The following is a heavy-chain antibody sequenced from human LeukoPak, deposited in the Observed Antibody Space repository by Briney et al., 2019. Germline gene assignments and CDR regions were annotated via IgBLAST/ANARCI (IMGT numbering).Heavy chain of an antibody. J-gene: IGHJ4*02. D-gene: IGHD1-7*01. CDR2: IYYSGST. CDR1: GGSISSGGYY. Sequence: SETLSLTCTVFGGSISSGGYYWSWIRQHPGKGLEWIGYIYYSGSTYYNPSLKSRVTISVDTSKNQFSLKLSSVTAADTAVYYCAGYNWNYELGFDYWGQGTLVTVSS. V-gene: IGHV4-31*03. CDR3: AGYNWNYELGFDY.